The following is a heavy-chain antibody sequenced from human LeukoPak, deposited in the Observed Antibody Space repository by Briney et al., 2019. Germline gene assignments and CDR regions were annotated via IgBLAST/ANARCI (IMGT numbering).Heavy chain of an antibody. CDR3: ARDYYGSGRGDWFDH. D-gene: IGHD3-10*01. CDR1: GYTFTGYY. J-gene: IGHJ5*02. Sequence: ASVKVSCKASGYTFTGYYMHWVRQAPGQGLEWMGWLNPNSGGTDYAQKFQGRVTMTRDTSISTAYMELSRLRSDDTAVYYCARDYYGSGRGDWFDHWGQGTLVTVSS. V-gene: IGHV1-2*02. CDR2: LNPNSGGT.